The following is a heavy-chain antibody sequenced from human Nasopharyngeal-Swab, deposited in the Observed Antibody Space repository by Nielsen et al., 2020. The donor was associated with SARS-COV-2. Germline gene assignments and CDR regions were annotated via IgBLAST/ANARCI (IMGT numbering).Heavy chain of an antibody. CDR2: VFYSGTT. CDR3: ARGFDP. J-gene: IGHJ5*02. V-gene: IGHV4-59*13. CDR1: GFPISTYY. Sequence: SETLSLTCTVSGFPISTYYWSWIRQPPGKGLEWIAYVFYSGTTMYNPSLKSRVTISVDTSENQFSLRLSSVTAADTAVYYCARGFDPWGQGTLVTVSS.